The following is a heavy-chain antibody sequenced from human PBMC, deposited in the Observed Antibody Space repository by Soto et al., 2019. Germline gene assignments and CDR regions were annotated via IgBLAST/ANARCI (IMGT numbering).Heavy chain of an antibody. Sequence: ASVKVSCKASGGTFSSYTISWVRQAPGQGLEWMGRIIPILGIANYAQKFQGRVTITADKSTSTAYMELSSLRSEDTAVYYCARALHYDFWSGPDDLNWFDPWGQGTLVTVSS. CDR2: IIPILGIA. J-gene: IGHJ5*02. D-gene: IGHD3-3*01. CDR3: ARALHYDFWSGPDDLNWFDP. CDR1: GGTFSSYT. V-gene: IGHV1-69*02.